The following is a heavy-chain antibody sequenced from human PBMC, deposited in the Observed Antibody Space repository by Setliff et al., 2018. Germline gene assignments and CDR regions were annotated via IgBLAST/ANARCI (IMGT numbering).Heavy chain of an antibody. D-gene: IGHD1-26*01. CDR2: INPDSGGT. J-gene: IGHJ4*02. CDR3: ARGEVYSGSYYHFDY. Sequence: ASVKVSCKASGYTFSSYAMNWVRQAPGQGLEWVGRINPDSGGTNYAQKFQGRVTITRDTSASTAYMELSSLTSEDTAIYYCARGEVYSGSYYHFDYWGQGTLVTVSS. CDR1: GYTFSSYA. V-gene: IGHV1-3*01.